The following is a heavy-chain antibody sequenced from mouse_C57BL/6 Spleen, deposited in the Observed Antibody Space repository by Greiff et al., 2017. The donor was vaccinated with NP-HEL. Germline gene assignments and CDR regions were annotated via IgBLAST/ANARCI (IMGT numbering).Heavy chain of an antibody. D-gene: IGHD4-1*01. CDR3: ARELTGGGFFDY. Sequence: VHLVESGPGLVQPSPTLSITCTASGFSLTSYGVHWVRQSPGKGLEWLGVIWSGGRPDYNAAFISRLSISKDNSKSQVFFKRNSLQADDTAVYYCARELTGGGFFDYWGQGTTLTVSS. CDR1: GFSLTSYG. J-gene: IGHJ2*01. CDR2: IWSGGRP. V-gene: IGHV2-2*01.